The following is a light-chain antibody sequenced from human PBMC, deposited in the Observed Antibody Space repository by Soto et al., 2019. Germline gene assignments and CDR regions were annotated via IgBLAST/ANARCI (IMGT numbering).Light chain of an antibody. V-gene: IGKV3D-15*03. CDR2: NTS. CDR3: QQRRDRPRT. Sequence: TQWASPMSVTAWERATLYCRASHCFXSTFGWYQQKPGQAPRLLXANTSSMATDTPARFSGSGSGTEFTLTISILHSYDFAVYYFQQRRDRPRTLGQGTKVDIK. CDR1: HCFXST. J-gene: IGKJ1*01.